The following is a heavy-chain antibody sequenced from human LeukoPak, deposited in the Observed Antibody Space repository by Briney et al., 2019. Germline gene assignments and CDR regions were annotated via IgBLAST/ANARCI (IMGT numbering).Heavy chain of an antibody. J-gene: IGHJ6*03. V-gene: IGHV4-4*07. CDR3: ARSVGPPDQTNFIEKYFMDV. Sequence: SETLSLTCSVSGVSVSSYYWSWVRQPAGKGLEWIGRIYTSGSTNYNPSLKSRVTMSVDTSKNQFSLWVKSVTAADTAVYYCARSVGPPDQTNFIEKYFMDVWGKGTTVTVSS. D-gene: IGHD4/OR15-4a*01. CDR2: IYTSGST. CDR1: GVSVSSYY.